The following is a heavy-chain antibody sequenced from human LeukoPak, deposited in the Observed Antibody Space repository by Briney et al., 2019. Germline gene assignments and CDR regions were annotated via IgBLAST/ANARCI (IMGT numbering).Heavy chain of an antibody. J-gene: IGHJ4*02. CDR3: ARSLSGNYIDY. CDR1: GYTFTNYA. Sequence: ASVNVSCKASGYTFTNYAIHWVRQAPGQRLEWMGWIKAGDGNTRYSQQFQGRVTITRDTSASTVYVELSSLRSEDTAMYYCARSLSGNYIDYWGQGTLVTVSS. D-gene: IGHD1-26*01. CDR2: IKAGDGNT. V-gene: IGHV1-3*01.